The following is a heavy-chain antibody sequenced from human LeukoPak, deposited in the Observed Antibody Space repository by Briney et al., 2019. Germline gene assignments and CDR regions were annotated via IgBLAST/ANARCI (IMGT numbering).Heavy chain of an antibody. D-gene: IGHD3-9*01. CDR2: IYYSGST. J-gene: IGHJ5*02. CDR1: GGSISSSSYY. CDR3: ARLQYYDILTGYYRQYNWFDP. Sequence: SETLSLTCTVSGGSISSSSYYWGWIRQPPGKGLEWIGSIYYSGSTYYNPSLKSRVTISVDTSKNQFSLKLSSVTAADTAVYYCARLQYYDILTGYYRQYNWFDPWGQGTLVTVSS. V-gene: IGHV4-39*01.